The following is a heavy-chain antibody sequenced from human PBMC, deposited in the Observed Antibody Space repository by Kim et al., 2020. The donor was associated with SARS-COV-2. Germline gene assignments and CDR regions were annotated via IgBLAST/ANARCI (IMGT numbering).Heavy chain of an antibody. CDR3: AKGLGSSWFNFDY. CDR1: GFTFFSHA. D-gene: IGHD6-13*01. V-gene: IGHV3-23*01. J-gene: IGHJ4*02. CDR2: ISDSGTST. Sequence: GGSLRLSCAASGFTFFSHAMSWVRQAPGKGLEWVSGISDSGTSTYYGNSVKGRFTISRDNSKNTLYLQMSGLRAEDTAVYYCAKGLGSSWFNFDYWGQGTLVTVSS.